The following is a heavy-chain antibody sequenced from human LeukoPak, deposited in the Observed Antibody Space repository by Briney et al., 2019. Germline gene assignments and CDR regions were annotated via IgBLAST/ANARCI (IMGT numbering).Heavy chain of an antibody. D-gene: IGHD5-18*01. V-gene: IGHV3-7*01. Sequence: PGGSLRLSCAASGFTFSSYEMNWVRQAPGKGLEWVANIKKDGSEKYYVDSVKGRFTISRDNAKTSLYLQMNSLRAEDTAVYFCARHLSGVTGYTYGRGIDYWGQGTLVTVPS. J-gene: IGHJ4*02. CDR3: ARHLSGVTGYTYGRGIDY. CDR1: GFTFSSYE. CDR2: IKKDGSEK.